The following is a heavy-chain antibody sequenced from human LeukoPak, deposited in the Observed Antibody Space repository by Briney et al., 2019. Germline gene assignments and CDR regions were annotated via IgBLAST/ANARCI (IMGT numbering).Heavy chain of an antibody. Sequence: ASVKVSCKASGYTFTDYYIHWVRQAPGQGLEWLGWINPNTGGTHYVQKFQDRVTMTRDRSIRTAYMEVSRLGSDDTAEYYCATMGAKNFDHWGQGTVLTVSS. V-gene: IGHV1-2*02. CDR1: GYTFTDYY. J-gene: IGHJ4*02. D-gene: IGHD1-26*01. CDR3: ATMGAKNFDH. CDR2: INPNTGGT.